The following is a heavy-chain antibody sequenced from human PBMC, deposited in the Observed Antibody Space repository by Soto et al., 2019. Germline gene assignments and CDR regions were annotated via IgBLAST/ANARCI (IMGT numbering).Heavy chain of an antibody. D-gene: IGHD2-15*01. J-gene: IGHJ5*02. Sequence: QVQLVQSGAEVKKPGASVKVSCKASGYTFTSYDINWVRQATGQGLEWMGWMNPNSGNTGYAQKFQGRVTMTRNTSVSTAYMELSSLISEDPAVYYCARGPRRLVVEVVAARWFDPWGQGTLVTVSS. V-gene: IGHV1-8*01. CDR3: ARGPRRLVVEVVAARWFDP. CDR2: MNPNSGNT. CDR1: GYTFTSYD.